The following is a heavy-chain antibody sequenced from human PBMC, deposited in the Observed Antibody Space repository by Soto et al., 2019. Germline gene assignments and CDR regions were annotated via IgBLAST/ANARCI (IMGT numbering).Heavy chain of an antibody. CDR2: INRSGGSA. D-gene: IGHD3-10*01. CDR3: AKNYYFDC. CDR1: GFTFSSYA. Sequence: VGSLRLSCEASGFTFSSYAMSWVRQAPGKGLEWVSSINRSGGSANYADAVKGRFTISRDDSKSILSLQMNSLRAEDTAIYYCAKNYYFDCWGQGTLVTVSS. V-gene: IGHV3-23*01. J-gene: IGHJ4*02.